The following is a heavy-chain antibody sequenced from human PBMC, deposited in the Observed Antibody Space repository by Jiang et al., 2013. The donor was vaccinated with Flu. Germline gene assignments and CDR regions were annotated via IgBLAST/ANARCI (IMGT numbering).Heavy chain of an antibody. J-gene: IGHJ4*02. D-gene: IGHD5-12*01. Sequence: EWVSAISGSGGSTYYADSVKGRFTISRDNSKNTLYLQMNSLRAEDAAVYYCAKXRTYSGYLFDYWGQGTLVTVSS. CDR3: AKXRTYSGYLFDY. V-gene: IGHV3-23*01. CDR2: ISGSGGST.